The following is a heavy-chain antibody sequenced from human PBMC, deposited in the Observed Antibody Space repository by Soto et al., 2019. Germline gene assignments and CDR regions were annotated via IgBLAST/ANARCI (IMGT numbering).Heavy chain of an antibody. CDR2: INSDGSGI. CDR3: AREGFTMLGGYGMDV. D-gene: IGHD3-10*02. J-gene: IGHJ6*02. V-gene: IGHV3-74*01. CDR1: GFTFTNYW. Sequence: GGSLRLSCAASGFTFTNYWIHWVRQAPGQGLVWVSRINSDGSGIRYADSVKGRFTISRDNAKNTVTLQMNSLRAEDTAVFCCAREGFTMLGGYGMDVWGQGTTVTVSS.